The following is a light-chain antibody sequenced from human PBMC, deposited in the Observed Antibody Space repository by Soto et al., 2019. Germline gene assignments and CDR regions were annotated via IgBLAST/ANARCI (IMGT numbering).Light chain of an antibody. Sequence: DIVMTQSPLSLPVTPGEPASISCRSSQRLLHSNGYKYLDWYVQKPGQSPQLLIYLGSYRAPGVTDRFSGSGSGTDFTLKISRVEAVDVGVYYCMQALQTPWTFGQGTKVEV. CDR1: QRLLHSNGYKY. V-gene: IGKV2-28*01. CDR2: LGS. CDR3: MQALQTPWT. J-gene: IGKJ1*01.